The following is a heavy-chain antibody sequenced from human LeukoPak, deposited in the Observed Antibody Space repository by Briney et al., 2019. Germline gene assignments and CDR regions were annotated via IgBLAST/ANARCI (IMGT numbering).Heavy chain of an antibody. J-gene: IGHJ4*02. D-gene: IGHD5-18*01. Sequence: GASVKVSCKASGYPFTGYYMHWVRQAPGQGLEWMGWINPNSGGTNYAQKFQGWVTMTRDTSISTAYMELSRLRSDDTAVYYCARMDTAMVRVFDYWGQGTLVTVSS. CDR3: ARMDTAMVRVFDY. V-gene: IGHV1-2*04. CDR2: INPNSGGT. CDR1: GYPFTGYY.